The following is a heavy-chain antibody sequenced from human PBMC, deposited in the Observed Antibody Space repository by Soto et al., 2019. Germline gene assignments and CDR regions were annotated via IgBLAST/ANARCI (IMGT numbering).Heavy chain of an antibody. J-gene: IGHJ4*02. CDR1: GFTFSNYS. CDR2: ISSSSSTI. Sequence: PGGSLRLSCAASGFTFSNYSMNWVRQAPGKGLEWVSYISSSSSTIYYADSVKGRFTISRDNAKNSLYLQMNSLRAEDTAVYYCASSNLPMVRGVTVYWGQGTLVTVSS. V-gene: IGHV3-48*01. D-gene: IGHD3-10*01. CDR3: ASSNLPMVRGVTVY.